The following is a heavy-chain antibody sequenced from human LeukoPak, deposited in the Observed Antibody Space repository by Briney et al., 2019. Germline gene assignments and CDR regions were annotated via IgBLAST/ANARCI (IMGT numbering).Heavy chain of an antibody. CDR1: GFTVISNY. Sequence: GGSLRLSCAASGFTVISNYMSWVRQAPGKGLEWVSVIYSGGSTHYADSVKGRFTISRDNSKNTVHLQTNSLSAEDTAVYYCARGDQLVGNDYWGQGTLVTVSS. CDR2: IYSGGST. D-gene: IGHD6-6*01. V-gene: IGHV3-53*01. CDR3: ARGDQLVGNDY. J-gene: IGHJ4*02.